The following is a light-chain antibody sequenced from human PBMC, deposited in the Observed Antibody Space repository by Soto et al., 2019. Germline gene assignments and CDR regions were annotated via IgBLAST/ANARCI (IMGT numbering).Light chain of an antibody. CDR1: QSVSSIY. CDR3: QQYSSSPKMYT. CDR2: GAS. J-gene: IGKJ2*01. V-gene: IGKV3-20*01. Sequence: EIVLTQSPGTLSLSPGERATLSCRASQSVSSIYLAWYQQKPGQAPRLLIYGASSRATGIPDRFSGSGSGTDFTLTISRLEPEDFAVYYCQQYSSSPKMYTFGQGTKLEIK.